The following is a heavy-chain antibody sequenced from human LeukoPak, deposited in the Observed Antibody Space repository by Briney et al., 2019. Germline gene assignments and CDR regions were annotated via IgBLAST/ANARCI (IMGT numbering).Heavy chain of an antibody. V-gene: IGHV4-34*01. D-gene: IGHD3-3*01. CDR2: INHSGST. CDR1: GITFSRFW. Sequence: GSLRLSCAASGITFSRFWMSWVRQPPGKGLEWIGEINHSGSTNYNPSLKSRVTISVDTSKNQFSLKLSSVTAADTAVYYCARARLYYDFWSGLEGDAFDIWGQGTMVTVSS. CDR3: ARARLYYDFWSGLEGDAFDI. J-gene: IGHJ3*02.